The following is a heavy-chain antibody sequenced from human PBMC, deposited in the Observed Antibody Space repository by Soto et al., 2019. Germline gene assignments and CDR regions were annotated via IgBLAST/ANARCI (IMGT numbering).Heavy chain of an antibody. D-gene: IGHD3-10*01. Sequence: GGSLRLSCAASGFTFSSYAMHWVRQAPGKGLEWVAVISYDGSKKYYADSVKGRFTVSRDNSKNTLYLQMNSLKPEDTAVYYCASGSLTMVRGVTLPGYYYYGMDVWGQGTTVTVSS. CDR1: GFTFSSYA. J-gene: IGHJ6*02. CDR3: ASGSLTMVRGVTLPGYYYYGMDV. V-gene: IGHV3-30-3*01. CDR2: ISYDGSKK.